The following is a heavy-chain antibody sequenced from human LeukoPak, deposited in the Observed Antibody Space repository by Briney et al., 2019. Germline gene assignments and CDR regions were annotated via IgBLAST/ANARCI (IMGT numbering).Heavy chain of an antibody. Sequence: SETLSLTCAVSGYSITRGFSWGWIRQPPEKGLEWIAAISYDGSTDYKSTLQSRLTISRDTSKNEFSLRLTSVTATDTAVYYCVREGAVPGIDPWGQGTLVTVSS. J-gene: IGHJ5*02. D-gene: IGHD3-16*01. CDR2: ISYDGST. CDR3: VREGAVPGIDP. V-gene: IGHV4-38-2*02. CDR1: GYSITRGFS.